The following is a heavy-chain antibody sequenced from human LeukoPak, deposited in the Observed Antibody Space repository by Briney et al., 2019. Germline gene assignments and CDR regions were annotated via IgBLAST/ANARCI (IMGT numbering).Heavy chain of an antibody. D-gene: IGHD3-3*01. CDR1: GGSISSHY. CDR2: IYYSGST. Sequence: SETLSLTCTVSGGSISSHYWSWIRQPPGKGLEWIGYIYYSGSTNYNPSLKSRVTISVDTSKNQFSLKLSPVTAADTAVYYCAREREYYDFWSGLNYYYYYYMDVWGKGTTVTVSS. J-gene: IGHJ6*03. CDR3: AREREYYDFWSGLNYYYYYYMDV. V-gene: IGHV4-59*11.